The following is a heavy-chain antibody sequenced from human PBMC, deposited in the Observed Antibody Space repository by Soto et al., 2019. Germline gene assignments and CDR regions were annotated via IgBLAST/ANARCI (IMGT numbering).Heavy chain of an antibody. Sequence: GSLRLFCASSGFTFSSYAMHWVRQALGKGLEWVAVISYDGSNKYYADSVKGRFTISRDNSKNTLYLQMNSLRAEDTAVYYCAKGGYDFWSALIWAQYYFDYWGQGTLVTVPQ. J-gene: IGHJ4*02. CDR3: AKGGYDFWSALIWAQYYFDY. CDR2: ISYDGSNK. V-gene: IGHV3-30-3*01. D-gene: IGHD3-3*01. CDR1: GFTFSSYA.